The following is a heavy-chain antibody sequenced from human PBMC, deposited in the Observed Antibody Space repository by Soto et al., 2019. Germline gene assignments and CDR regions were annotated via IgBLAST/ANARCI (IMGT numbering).Heavy chain of an antibody. J-gene: IGHJ4*02. CDR2: VHIGMGT. CDR1: GGSITSDTW. CDR3: ATRVRQPV. V-gene: IGHV4-4*02. Sequence: QVQLQESGPGLVKPSGALSLVCAVSGGSITSDTWCTWFRQPPGKGLEWIGEVHIGMGTNYNASLGSQPTISLDTSYKQFALKLTSATAAETAVYYCATRVRQPVWGQRTLVTVSS. D-gene: IGHD6-13*01.